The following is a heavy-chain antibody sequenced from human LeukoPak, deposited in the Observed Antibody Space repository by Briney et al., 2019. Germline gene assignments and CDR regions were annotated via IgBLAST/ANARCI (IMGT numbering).Heavy chain of an antibody. J-gene: IGHJ6*03. Sequence: GASVKVSCKASGYTFTGYYMHWVRQAPGQGLEWMGRINPNSGGTNYAQKFQGRVTMTRDTSISTAYMELSRLRSDDTAVYYRASSLYCSGGSCYKWYYYMDVWGKGTTVTVSS. CDR3: ASSLYCSGGSCYKWYYYMDV. CDR2: INPNSGGT. D-gene: IGHD2-15*01. V-gene: IGHV1-2*06. CDR1: GYTFTGYY.